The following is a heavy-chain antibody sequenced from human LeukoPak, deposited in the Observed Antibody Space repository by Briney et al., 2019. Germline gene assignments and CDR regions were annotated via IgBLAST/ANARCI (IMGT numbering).Heavy chain of an antibody. V-gene: IGHV1-2*02. D-gene: IGHD5-12*01. CDR1: GYSFTGYY. CDR2: INPNSGGT. CDR3: AGLSGYDPYYFDY. Sequence: GASMKVSCKASGYSFTGYYMHWLRQAPGQGLEWMGCINPNSGGTDYAQKFQGRVTMTRDTSISTAYMELSRLTSDDTAVYYCAGLSGYDPYYFDYWGQGTLVAVSS. J-gene: IGHJ4*02.